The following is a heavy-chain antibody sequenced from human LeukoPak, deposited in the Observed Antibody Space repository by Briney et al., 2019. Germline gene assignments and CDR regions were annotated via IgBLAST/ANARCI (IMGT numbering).Heavy chain of an antibody. Sequence: SETLSLTCTVSGGSINSYYWSWLRQPPGKGLEWIGYIYYSGSTNYNPSLKSRVTISVHTSKNQFSLKLSSVTAADTAVYYCARLTGYSSESWFDPWGQGTLVTVSS. CDR3: ARLTGYSSESWFDP. V-gene: IGHV4-59*01. D-gene: IGHD3-9*01. CDR2: IYYSGST. J-gene: IGHJ5*02. CDR1: GGSINSYY.